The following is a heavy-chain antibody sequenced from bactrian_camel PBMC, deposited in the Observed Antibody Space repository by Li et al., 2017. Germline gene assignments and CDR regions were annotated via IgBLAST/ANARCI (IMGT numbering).Heavy chain of an antibody. V-gene: IGHV3-2*01. CDR1: GDTYYLNC. D-gene: IGHD2*01. CDR2: ISSGGITT. Sequence: HVQLVESGGGSVQAGESLRLSCAYSGDTYYLNCMAWFRQAPGKGLEWVSSISSGGITTYYADSVKGQFTISRDNAKNTVYLQMNSLESEDTALYYCATSDNPYCSGTYCFTALGQGTQVTVS. J-gene: IGHJ4*01.